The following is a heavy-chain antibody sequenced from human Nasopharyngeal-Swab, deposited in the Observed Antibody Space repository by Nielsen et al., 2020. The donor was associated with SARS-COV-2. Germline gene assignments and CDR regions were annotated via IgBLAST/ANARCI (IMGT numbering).Heavy chain of an antibody. CDR2: IYYSGST. Sequence: WIRQPPGKGLEWIGYIYYSGSTNYNPSLKSRVTISVDTSKNQFSLKLSSVTAADTAVYYRARCGGDCLKTPTLYYFDYWGQGTLVTVSS. V-gene: IGHV4-59*01. J-gene: IGHJ4*02. D-gene: IGHD2-21*02. CDR3: ARCGGDCLKTPTLYYFDY.